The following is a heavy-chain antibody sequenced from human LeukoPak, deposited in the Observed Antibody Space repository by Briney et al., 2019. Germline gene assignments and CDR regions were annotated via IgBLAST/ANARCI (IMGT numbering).Heavy chain of an antibody. J-gene: IGHJ4*02. CDR2: IYPSDSDT. V-gene: IGHV5-51*01. Sequence: GESLKISCKTSGYNFATYWIGWLRQMPGKGLEWMGIIYPSDSDTRYSPSFQGQVTISADESINTAYLQWSSLKASDTAIYYCARRDRGAFSPTYWGQGTLVTVSS. CDR1: GYNFATYW. D-gene: IGHD3-10*01. CDR3: ARRDRGAFSPTY.